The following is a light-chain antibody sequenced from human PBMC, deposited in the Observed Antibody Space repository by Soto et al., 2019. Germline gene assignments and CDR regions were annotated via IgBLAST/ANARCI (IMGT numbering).Light chain of an antibody. CDR2: DAS. Sequence: DIPMTQSPSSLSASVGDRVTITCQASQDISNYLNWYQQKPGKAPELLIYDASNLETGVPSRFSGIGSGTYFTFTISRLQPQDVATYYGQQYDNLPLTFGGGNKVEIK. CDR3: QQYDNLPLT. J-gene: IGKJ4*01. V-gene: IGKV1-33*01. CDR1: QDISNY.